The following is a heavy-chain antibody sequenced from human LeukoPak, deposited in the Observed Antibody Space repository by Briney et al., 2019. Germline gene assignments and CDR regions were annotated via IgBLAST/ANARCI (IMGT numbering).Heavy chain of an antibody. Sequence: SETLSLTCTVSGGSISSYYWSWIRQPAGKGLEWIGRIYTSGSTNYNPSLKSRVTMSVDTSKNQFSLKLSSVTAADTAVYYCARDRVDYGDSGAIYWGQGTLVTVSS. CDR2: IYTSGST. J-gene: IGHJ4*02. V-gene: IGHV4-4*07. CDR1: GGSISSYY. CDR3: ARDRVDYGDSGAIY. D-gene: IGHD4-17*01.